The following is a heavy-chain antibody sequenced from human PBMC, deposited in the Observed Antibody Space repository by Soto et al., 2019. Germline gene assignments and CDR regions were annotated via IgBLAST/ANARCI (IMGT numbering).Heavy chain of an antibody. J-gene: IGHJ5*02. Sequence: EVQLVESGGGLVQPGGSLRLSCAASGFTFRSYSMKWVRQAPAKGLEWVSYISSSSSTIYDADSVKGRFTISRDNAKNSLYLQMNSLRAEDTAVYYCARHPERIAQIGWFDPWGQGTLVTVSS. CDR3: ARHPERIAQIGWFDP. D-gene: IGHD6-13*01. V-gene: IGHV3-48*01. CDR1: GFTFRSYS. CDR2: ISSSSSTI.